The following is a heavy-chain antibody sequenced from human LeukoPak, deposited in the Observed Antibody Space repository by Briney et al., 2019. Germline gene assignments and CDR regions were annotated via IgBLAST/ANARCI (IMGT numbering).Heavy chain of an antibody. CDR3: AGGGEATYYYYYMDV. CDR1: GGSISSYY. D-gene: IGHD3-16*01. CDR2: IHYSGST. J-gene: IGHJ6*03. V-gene: IGHV4-59*01. Sequence: PSETLSLTCTVSGGSISSYYWSWIRQPPGKGLEWIGYIHYSGSTNYNPSLKSRVTISVDTSKNQFSLKLSSVTAADTAVYYCAGGGEATYYYYYMDVWGKGTTVTISS.